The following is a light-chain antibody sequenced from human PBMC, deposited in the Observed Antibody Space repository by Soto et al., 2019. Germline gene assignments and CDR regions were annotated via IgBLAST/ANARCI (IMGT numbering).Light chain of an antibody. CDR2: DAS. CDR1: QSISDW. CDR3: QKYSSTPQK. Sequence: DIQMPQSPSTLSASVVAIVTITCRASQSISDWLAWYQQKPGKAPKLLIYDASSLESGVPSRFSGSGSGTAFTLTISSLQPEDVATYYCQKYSSTPQKFGQGTKVDIK. J-gene: IGKJ1*01. V-gene: IGKV1-5*01.